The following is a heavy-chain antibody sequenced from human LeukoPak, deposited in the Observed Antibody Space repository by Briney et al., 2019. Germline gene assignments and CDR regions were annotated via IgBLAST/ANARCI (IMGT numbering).Heavy chain of an antibody. J-gene: IGHJ4*02. CDR2: IYYSGNT. Sequence: PSETLSLTCTVSSVSISSSIYYWGWIRQPPGNGLEWIGSIYYSGNTYYNPSLRRRVTISVDTSKYKFYLTLSSVTAAATAVSYCASLYCSSTTCLRITLYYFDYWGQGTLVTVSS. D-gene: IGHD2-2*01. CDR1: SVSISSSIYY. V-gene: IGHV4-39*01. CDR3: ASLYCSSTTCLRITLYYFDY.